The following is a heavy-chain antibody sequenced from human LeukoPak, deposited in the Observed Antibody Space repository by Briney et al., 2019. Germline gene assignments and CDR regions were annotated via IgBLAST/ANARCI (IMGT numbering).Heavy chain of an antibody. CDR3: ARDTRRRGQTYYDFWSGSEPRFDY. Sequence: PGGSLRLSWAAAGFTFSSYSMNWVRQAPGKGLEWVSSISSSSSYIYYADSVKGRFTISRDNAKNSLYLQMNSLRAEDTAVYYCARDTRRRGQTYYDFWSGSEPRFDYWGQGTLVAVSS. V-gene: IGHV3-21*01. CDR1: GFTFSSYS. CDR2: ISSSSSYI. J-gene: IGHJ4*02. D-gene: IGHD3-3*01.